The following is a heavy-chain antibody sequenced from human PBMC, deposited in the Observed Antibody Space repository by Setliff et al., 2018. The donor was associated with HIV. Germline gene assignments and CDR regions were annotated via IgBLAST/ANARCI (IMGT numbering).Heavy chain of an antibody. V-gene: IGHV4-59*10. Sequence: SETLSLTCAVYGGSFSGYYWSWIRQPAGKGLEWIGRFYTSGSTNYNPSLKSRVTISADTSKNQFSLKLYSVTAADTAVYFCARARYGTSFDPWGQGTLVTVSS. J-gene: IGHJ5*02. CDR2: FYTSGST. CDR3: ARARYGTSFDP. CDR1: GGSFSGYY. D-gene: IGHD3-9*01.